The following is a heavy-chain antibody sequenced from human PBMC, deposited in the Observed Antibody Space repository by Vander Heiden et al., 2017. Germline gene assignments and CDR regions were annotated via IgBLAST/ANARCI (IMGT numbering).Heavy chain of an antibody. D-gene: IGHD6-19*01. Sequence: EEKLLESGGGLVQPGGSLRLSCAAPGITFSSYARSWVRQAPGKGLEWVSAISGSGGSTYYADSVKGRFTISRDNSKNTLYLQMNSLRAEDTAVYYCAKAPRSSGRIGFDYWGQGTLVTVSS. CDR2: ISGSGGST. V-gene: IGHV3-23*01. CDR3: AKAPRSSGRIGFDY. J-gene: IGHJ4*02. CDR1: GITFSSYA.